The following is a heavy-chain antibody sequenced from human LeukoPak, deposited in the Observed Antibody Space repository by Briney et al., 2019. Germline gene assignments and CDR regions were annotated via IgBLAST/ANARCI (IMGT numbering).Heavy chain of an antibody. J-gene: IGHJ1*01. CDR1: GFSFNGDW. CDR3: AKPPKLLSYFQH. V-gene: IGHV3-23*01. Sequence: GGSLRLSCVASGFSFNGDWMNSVRQAPGKGLEWVSAISGSGGSTYYADSVKGRFTISRDNSKNTLYLQMNSLRAEDTAVYYCAKPPKLLSYFQHWGQGTLVTVAS. D-gene: IGHD1-26*01. CDR2: ISGSGGST.